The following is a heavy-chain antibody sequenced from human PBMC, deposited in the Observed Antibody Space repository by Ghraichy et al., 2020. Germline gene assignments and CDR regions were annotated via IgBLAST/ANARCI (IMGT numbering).Heavy chain of an antibody. CDR1: GFTFSSYA. CDR2: ISGSGGST. Sequence: GGSLRLSCAASGFTFSSYAMTWVRQAPGEGLEWVSAISGSGGSTYYADSVKGRFTISRDNSKNTLYLQMNSLRAEDTAVYYCAKGTAYYYDSSGHLDYWGQGTLVTVSS. J-gene: IGHJ4*02. V-gene: IGHV3-23*01. CDR3: AKGTAYYYDSSGHLDY. D-gene: IGHD3-22*01.